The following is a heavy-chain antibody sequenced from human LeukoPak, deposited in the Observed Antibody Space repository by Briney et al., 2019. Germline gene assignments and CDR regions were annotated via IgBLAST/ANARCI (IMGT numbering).Heavy chain of an antibody. Sequence: GGSLRLSCAASGFTFSSYAMHWVRQAPGKGLEWVAFIRYDGSNKYYADSVKGRFTISGDNSKNTLYLQMNSLRAEDTAVYYCAKDPSFRPGYFDYWGQGTLVTVSS. CDR2: IRYDGSNK. V-gene: IGHV3-30*02. CDR1: GFTFSSYA. J-gene: IGHJ4*02. CDR3: AKDPSFRPGYFDY.